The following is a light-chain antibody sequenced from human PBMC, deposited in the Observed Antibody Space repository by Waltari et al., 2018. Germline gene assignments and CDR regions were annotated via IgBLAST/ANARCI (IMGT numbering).Light chain of an antibody. J-gene: IGKJ1*01. Sequence: EIVMTQSPATLSVSPGERATPSCRASQNVSNNLAWYQQKPGQAPRLLIHGASTRATGIPARFSGSGSGTEFTLIISSLQSVDFAVYSCQQYNNRPPWTFGQGTKVEIK. CDR2: GAS. CDR1: QNVSNN. CDR3: QQYNNRPPWT. V-gene: IGKV3-15*01.